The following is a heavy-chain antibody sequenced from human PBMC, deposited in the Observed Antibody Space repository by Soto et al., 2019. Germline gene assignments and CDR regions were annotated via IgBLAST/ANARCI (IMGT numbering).Heavy chain of an antibody. Sequence: GWSLRLSCAASGFTFSSYAMSWVRQAPGKGLEWVSAISGSGGSTYYADSVKGRFTISRDNSKNTLYLQMNRLRAEDTAVYYCAKDVSYSDGFFDEWGQGTLGTVSS. J-gene: IGHJ4*02. CDR3: AKDVSYSDGFFDE. V-gene: IGHV3-23*01. CDR2: ISGSGGST. D-gene: IGHD5-18*01. CDR1: GFTFSSYA.